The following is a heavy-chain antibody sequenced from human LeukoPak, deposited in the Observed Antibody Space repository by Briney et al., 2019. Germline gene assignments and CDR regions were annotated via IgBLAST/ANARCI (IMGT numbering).Heavy chain of an antibody. CDR3: ANSKGIAVAGTFDY. CDR1: GFTFSSYA. V-gene: IGHV3-23*01. Sequence: GGSLRLSCAASGFTFSSYAMSWVRQAPGKGVEGVSAISGSGGRTYYADSVKGRFTISRDNSKNTLYLQMNSLRAEDTAVYYCANSKGIAVAGTFDYWGQGTLVTVSS. CDR2: ISGSGGRT. J-gene: IGHJ4*02. D-gene: IGHD6-19*01.